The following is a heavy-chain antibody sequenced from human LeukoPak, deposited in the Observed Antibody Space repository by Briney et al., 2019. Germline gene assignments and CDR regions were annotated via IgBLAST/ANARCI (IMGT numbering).Heavy chain of an antibody. CDR2: IWYDGSNK. Sequence: GRSLRLSCAASGFTFSSYGVHWVRQAPGKGLEWVAVIWYDGSNKYYADSVKGRFTISRDNSKNTLYLQMNSLRAEDTAVYYCARAGGFLYGDEVGMDYWGQGTLVTVSS. CDR3: ARAGGFLYGDEVGMDY. CDR1: GFTFSSYG. D-gene: IGHD4-17*01. J-gene: IGHJ4*02. V-gene: IGHV3-33*01.